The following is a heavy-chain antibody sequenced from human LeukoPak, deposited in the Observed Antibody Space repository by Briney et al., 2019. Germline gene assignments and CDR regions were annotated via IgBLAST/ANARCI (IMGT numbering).Heavy chain of an antibody. CDR1: GYTFTGYY. V-gene: IGHV1-2*02. CDR2: INPNSGGT. CDR3: ARDEPDLARDFDY. D-gene: IGHD1-14*01. Sequence: ASVKVSCKASGYTFTGYYKHWVRQAPGQGLEWMGWINPNSGGTNFAQKFQGRVTMTRDTSISTAYMELSRLRSDDTAVYYCARDEPDLARDFDYWGQGTLVTVSS. J-gene: IGHJ4*02.